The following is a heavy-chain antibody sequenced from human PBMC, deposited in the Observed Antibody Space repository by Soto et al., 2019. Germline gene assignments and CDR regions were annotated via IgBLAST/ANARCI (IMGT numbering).Heavy chain of an antibody. V-gene: IGHV4-39*01. J-gene: IGHJ4*02. CDR2: IYYSGNT. D-gene: IGHD1-1*01. CDR1: GGSISSPSYY. Sequence: PSETLSLTCSVSGGSISSPSYYWGWIRQPPGKGLEWIGSIYYSGNTYYNPSLKSRVTIFVDTSRNQFSLKVNSVTAADTAVYLCARIPGITTFRRDYWGQGTLVTVSS. CDR3: ARIPGITTFRRDY.